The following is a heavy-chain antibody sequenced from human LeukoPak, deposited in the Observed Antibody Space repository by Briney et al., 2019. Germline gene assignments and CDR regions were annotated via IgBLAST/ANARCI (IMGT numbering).Heavy chain of an antibody. V-gene: IGHV4-4*02. J-gene: IGHJ5*02. CDR3: AREVGWARQLAPSAWFDP. D-gene: IGHD6-13*01. CDR1: GGSISSSNW. Sequence: PSGTLSLTCAVSGGSISSSNWWSWVRQPPGKGLEWIGEIYHSGSTNYNPSLKSRVTISVDKSKNQFSLKLSSVTAADTAVYYCAREVGWARQLAPSAWFDPWGQGTLVTVSS. CDR2: IYHSGST.